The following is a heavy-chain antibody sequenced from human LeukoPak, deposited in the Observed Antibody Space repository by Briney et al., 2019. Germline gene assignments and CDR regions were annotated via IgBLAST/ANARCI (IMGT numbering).Heavy chain of an antibody. CDR1: GYTFTSCG. Sequence: ASVKVSCKASGYTFTSCGISWVRQAPGQGLEWMGWISAYNGNTNYAQKLQGRVTMTTDTSTSTAYMELRSLRSDDTAVYYCARDHDYGGSGGYWGQGTLVTVSS. CDR3: ARDHDYGGSGGY. V-gene: IGHV1-18*01. D-gene: IGHD4-23*01. CDR2: ISAYNGNT. J-gene: IGHJ4*02.